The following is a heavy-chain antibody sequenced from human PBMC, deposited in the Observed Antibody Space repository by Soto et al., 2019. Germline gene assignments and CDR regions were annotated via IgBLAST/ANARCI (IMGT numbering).Heavy chain of an antibody. D-gene: IGHD3-3*01. CDR1: GGSFSGYY. J-gene: IGHJ6*03. Sequence: SETLSLTCAVYGGSFSGYYWSWIRQPPGKGLECIGVINHSGSTNYNLSLNSRVTISVDTSKNQFSLKLSSVTAADTAVYYCSRGHTIFGVVITPYYYYMDVWGKGTTVTVSS. V-gene: IGHV4-34*01. CDR3: SRGHTIFGVVITPYYYYMDV. CDR2: INHSGST.